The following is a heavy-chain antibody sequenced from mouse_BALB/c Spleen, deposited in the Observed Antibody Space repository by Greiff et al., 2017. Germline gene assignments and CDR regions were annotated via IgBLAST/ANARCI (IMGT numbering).Heavy chain of an antibody. D-gene: IGHD2-4*01. Sequence: VQLQQSGAELVRSGASVKLSCTASGFNIKDYYMHWVKQRPEQGLEWIGWIDPENGDTEYAPKFQGKATMTADTSSNTAYLQLSSLTSEDTAVYYCNAWAMITDYWGQGTTLTVSS. CDR1: GFNIKDYY. V-gene: IGHV14-4*02. CDR2: IDPENGDT. CDR3: NAWAMITDY. J-gene: IGHJ2*01.